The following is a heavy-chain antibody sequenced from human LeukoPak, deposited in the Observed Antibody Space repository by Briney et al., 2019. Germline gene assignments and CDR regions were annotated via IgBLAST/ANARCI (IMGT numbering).Heavy chain of an antibody. D-gene: IGHD6-13*01. CDR2: ISRSGSHT. Sequence: GGSLRLSCAASGFTFSDYYMSWIRQAPGKGLEWLSYISRSGSHTPYADSVKGRFTISRDNSKNTLYLQMNSLRAEDTAVYYCARALAAAGTGRDYWGQGTLVTVSS. J-gene: IGHJ4*02. CDR1: GFTFSDYY. CDR3: ARALAAAGTGRDY. V-gene: IGHV3-11*06.